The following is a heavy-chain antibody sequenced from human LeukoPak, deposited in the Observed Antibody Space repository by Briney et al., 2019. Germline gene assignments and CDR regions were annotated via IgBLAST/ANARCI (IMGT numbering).Heavy chain of an antibody. Sequence: GASVKLSCKASGYTFTSYGISWARQAPGQGLERMGWISAYNGNTNYAQKLQGRVTMTTDTSTSTAYMEPRSLRSDDTAVYYCARAREYYDYVWGSNPKYYFDYWGQGTLVTVSS. D-gene: IGHD3-16*02. CDR1: GYTFTSYG. CDR2: ISAYNGNT. CDR3: ARAREYYDYVWGSNPKYYFDY. J-gene: IGHJ4*02. V-gene: IGHV1-18*01.